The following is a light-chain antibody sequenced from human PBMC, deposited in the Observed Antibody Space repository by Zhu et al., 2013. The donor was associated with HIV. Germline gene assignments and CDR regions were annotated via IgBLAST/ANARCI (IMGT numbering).Light chain of an antibody. CDR3: QQYDGAPQWT. CDR1: QSVSSSY. Sequence: IVLTQSPDSLSLSPGERATLSCRASQSVSSSYLAWYQQKPGQAPRLLISGASNRATGIPARFSGSGSGTDFTLTISRLEPDDFAVYYCQQYDGAPQWTFGQGTKV. CDR2: GAS. J-gene: IGKJ1*01. V-gene: IGKV3-20*01.